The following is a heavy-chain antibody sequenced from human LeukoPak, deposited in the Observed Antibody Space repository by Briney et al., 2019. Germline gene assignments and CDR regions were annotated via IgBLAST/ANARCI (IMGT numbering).Heavy chain of an antibody. CDR3: RALVYVTTVTTGFDY. CDR2: IWYDGSNK. D-gene: IGHD4-17*01. Sequence: GGSLRLSCAASGFTFSSYGMHWVRQAPGKGLEWVAVIWYDGSNKYYADSVKGRFTISRDNSKNTLYLQMNSLRAEDTAVYYCRALVYVTTVTTGFDYWGQGTLVTVSS. V-gene: IGHV3-33*01. CDR1: GFTFSSYG. J-gene: IGHJ4*02.